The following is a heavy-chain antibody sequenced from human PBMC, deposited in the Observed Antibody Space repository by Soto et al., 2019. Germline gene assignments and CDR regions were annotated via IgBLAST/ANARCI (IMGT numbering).Heavy chain of an antibody. Sequence: SVKVSCKASGYTFTSYYMHWVRQAPGQGLEWMGIINPSGGSTSYAQKFQGRVTMTRDTSTSTVYMELSSLRSEDTAVYYCASAPLRFLEWLSRKHYYYYGMDVWGQGTTVTVSS. CDR2: INPSGGST. CDR3: ASAPLRFLEWLSRKHYYYYGMDV. V-gene: IGHV1-46*01. D-gene: IGHD3-3*01. J-gene: IGHJ6*02. CDR1: GYTFTSYY.